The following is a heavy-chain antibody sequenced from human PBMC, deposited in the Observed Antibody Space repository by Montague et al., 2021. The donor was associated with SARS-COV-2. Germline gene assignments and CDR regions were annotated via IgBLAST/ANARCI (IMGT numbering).Heavy chain of an antibody. CDR2: IYYSGCT. CDR3: ARQRLDITIFGVVTGRYFDY. D-gene: IGHD3-3*01. CDR1: GGSISSSSYY. J-gene: IGHJ4*02. Sequence: SETLSLTCTVSGGSISSSSYYWGWIRQPRGRGLEWIGSIYYSGCTYYNPSLKSRVTISVDTSKNQFSLKLSSVTAADTAVYYCARQRLDITIFGVVTGRYFDYWGQGTLVTVSS. V-gene: IGHV4-39*01.